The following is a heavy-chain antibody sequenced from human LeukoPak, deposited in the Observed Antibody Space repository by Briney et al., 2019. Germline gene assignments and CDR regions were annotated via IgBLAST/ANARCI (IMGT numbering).Heavy chain of an antibody. CDR2: IPTSGGGT. CDR1: GFSFNSYA. J-gene: IGHJ4*02. V-gene: IGHV3-23*01. D-gene: IGHD3-22*01. CDR3: AKSYPGHNLEYYYDTSGYTD. Sequence: PGGSLRLSCAASGFSFNSYAMTWVRQAPGKRLEWVSSIPTSGGGTQYADSVQGRFTISRDNSKNTLYLQMTSLTAEDTAVYYCAKSYPGHNLEYYYDTSGYTDWGQGTLVTVSS.